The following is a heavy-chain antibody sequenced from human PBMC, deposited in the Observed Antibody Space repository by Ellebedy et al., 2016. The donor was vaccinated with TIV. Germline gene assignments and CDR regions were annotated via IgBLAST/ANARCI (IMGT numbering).Heavy chain of an antibody. J-gene: IGHJ4*02. D-gene: IGHD5-18*01. Sequence: SQTLSLTXXISGDSVSRNSAAWNWIRQSPSRGLEWLGRTYYRSKWYYDYAASVKSRITINPDTSKNQFSLQLNSVTPEDTALYYCARADTYYFDFWGQGTLVTVSS. CDR3: ARADTYYFDF. V-gene: IGHV6-1*01. CDR1: GDSVSRNSAA. CDR2: TYYRSKWYY.